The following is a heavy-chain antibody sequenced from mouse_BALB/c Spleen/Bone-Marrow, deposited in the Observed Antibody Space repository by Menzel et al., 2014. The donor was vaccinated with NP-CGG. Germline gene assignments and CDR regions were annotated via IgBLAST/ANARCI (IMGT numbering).Heavy chain of an antibody. J-gene: IGHJ3*01. V-gene: IGHV4-1*02. Sequence: EVKVIESGGGLVQPGGSLKLSCAASGFDFSRYWMSWVRQAPGKGPEWIGEINPDSNTINYTPSLKDKFIISRDNAKNTLYLQMSKVRSEDTALYYCARLGYYGSFAYWGQGTLVTVSA. CDR1: GFDFSRYW. D-gene: IGHD1-2*01. CDR2: INPDSNTI. CDR3: ARLGYYGSFAY.